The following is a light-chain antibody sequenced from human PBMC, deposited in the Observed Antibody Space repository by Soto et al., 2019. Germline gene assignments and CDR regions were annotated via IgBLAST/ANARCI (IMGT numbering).Light chain of an antibody. J-gene: IGKJ1*01. CDR3: QQFASLPRT. Sequence: EIVLTQSPGTLSLSPGESGTLSCRASQSLSSGILAWYQQRPGQAPRLLIYAASSRATGIPDRFSGTGSGTDFTLTISRLEPEDFAVYYCQQFASLPRTFGQGTKVEIK. V-gene: IGKV3-20*01. CDR2: AAS. CDR1: QSLSSGI.